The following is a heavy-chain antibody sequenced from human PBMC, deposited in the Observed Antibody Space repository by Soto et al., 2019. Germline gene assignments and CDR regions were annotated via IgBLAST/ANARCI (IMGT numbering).Heavy chain of an antibody. CDR3: ARGGAVRGLKNWFDP. V-gene: IGHV1-2*04. CDR2: INPNSGGT. Sequence: ASVKVSCKASGYTFTGYYMHWVRQAPGQGLEWMGWINPNSGGTNYAQKFQGWVTMTRDTSISTAYMELSRPRSDDTAVYYCARGGAVRGLKNWFDPWGQGTLVTVSS. J-gene: IGHJ5*02. D-gene: IGHD3-10*01. CDR1: GYTFTGYY.